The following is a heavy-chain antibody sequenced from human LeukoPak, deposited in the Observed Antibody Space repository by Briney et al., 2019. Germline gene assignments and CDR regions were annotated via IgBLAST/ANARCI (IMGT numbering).Heavy chain of an antibody. CDR1: GFTFSSYS. CDR3: ARDPPLVSGPVYYYYYMDV. Sequence: GGSLRLSCAASGFTFSSYSMNWVRQAPGKGLEWVSSISSSSSYIYYTDSVKGRFTISRDNAKNSLYLQMNSLRAEDTAVYYCARDPPLVSGPVYYYYYMDVWGKGTTVTVSS. V-gene: IGHV3-21*01. D-gene: IGHD5/OR15-5a*01. J-gene: IGHJ6*03. CDR2: ISSSSSYI.